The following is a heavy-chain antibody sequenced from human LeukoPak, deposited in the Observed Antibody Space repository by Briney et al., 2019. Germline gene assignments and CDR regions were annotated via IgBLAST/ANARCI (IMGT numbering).Heavy chain of an antibody. CDR1: GFTFSSYW. V-gene: IGHV3-23*01. CDR2: ITSSGGST. J-gene: IGHJ4*02. D-gene: IGHD4/OR15-4a*01. CDR3: AKDPPRAAWFIAGYTNYGD. Sequence: GGSLRVSCAASGFTFSSYWMSWVRQAPGKGLEWVSGITSSGGSTYYADSVRGRFTISRDNSKNTLSLQMNSLRVEDTAVYYCAKDPPRAAWFIAGYTNYGDWGQGTLVTVSS.